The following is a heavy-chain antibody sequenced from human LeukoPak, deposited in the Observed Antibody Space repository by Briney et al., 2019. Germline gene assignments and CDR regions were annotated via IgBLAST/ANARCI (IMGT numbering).Heavy chain of an antibody. D-gene: IGHD3-10*01. CDR3: ARDRAAVLWFGELLHGWFDP. CDR2: ISSSSSYK. CDR1: GFTFSSYS. V-gene: IGHV3-21*01. J-gene: IGHJ5*02. Sequence: GGSLRLSCAASGFTFSSYSRNGVRQPPGRGLEGASAISSSSSYKYYADSVKGRFTISRDNAKNSLYLQMNSLRAEDTAVYYCARDRAAVLWFGELLHGWFDPWGQGTLVTVSS.